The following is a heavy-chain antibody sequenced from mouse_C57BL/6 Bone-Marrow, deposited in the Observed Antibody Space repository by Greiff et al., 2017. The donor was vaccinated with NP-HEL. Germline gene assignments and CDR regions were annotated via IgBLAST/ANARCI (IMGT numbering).Heavy chain of an antibody. Sequence: VQLQQSGPGLVKPSQTVFLTCTVTGISITTGNYRWSWIRQFPGNKLEWIGYLYYSGTITYNPSLTSRTTITRDTPKNQFFLEMNSLTAEDTATYYCARGLTDWYFDVWGTGTTVTVSS. CDR3: ARGLTDWYFDV. CDR1: GISITTGNYR. CDR2: LYYSGTI. D-gene: IGHD4-1*01. V-gene: IGHV3-5*01. J-gene: IGHJ1*03.